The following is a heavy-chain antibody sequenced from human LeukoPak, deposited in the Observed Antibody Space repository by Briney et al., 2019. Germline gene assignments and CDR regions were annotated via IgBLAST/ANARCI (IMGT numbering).Heavy chain of an antibody. CDR3: AVDSSASDLDY. CDR2: INPNSGGT. D-gene: IGHD3-22*01. J-gene: IGHJ4*02. Sequence: ASVKVSCKASGYTFTVYFIHWVQQAPGQGLEWMGWINPNSGGTNYAQKFQGRVSMTRDTSISTAYMELSRLRSDDTAVFYCAVDSSASDLDYWGQGTLVSVSS. CDR1: GYTFTVYF. V-gene: IGHV1-2*02.